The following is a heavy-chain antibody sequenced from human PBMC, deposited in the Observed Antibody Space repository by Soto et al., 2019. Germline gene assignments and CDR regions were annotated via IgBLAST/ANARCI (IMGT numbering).Heavy chain of an antibody. J-gene: IGHJ3*02. D-gene: IGHD3-10*01. CDR2: IYHSGST. CDR1: GGSISSGGYS. V-gene: IGHV4-30-2*01. Sequence: QLQLQESGSGLVKPSQTLSLTCAVSGGSISSGGYSWSWIRQPPGKGLEWIGYIYHSGSTYYNPSLKSRVTISVDRSKNQFSLKLSSVTAADTAVYYCARVHGWGSGSYFGAFDIWGQGTMVTVSS. CDR3: ARVHGWGSGSYFGAFDI.